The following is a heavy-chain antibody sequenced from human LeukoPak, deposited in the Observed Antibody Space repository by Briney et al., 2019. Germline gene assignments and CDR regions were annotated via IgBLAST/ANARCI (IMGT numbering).Heavy chain of an antibody. J-gene: IGHJ4*02. Sequence: GGSLRLSCAASGFTFSSYAMSWVRQAPGKGLEWVSAISGSGGSTYYADSVKGRFTISRDNSKNTLYLQMNSLRAEDTAVYYRAKDPMYYYDSSCFNDFWGQGTLVNGSS. CDR2: ISGSGGST. D-gene: IGHD3-22*01. CDR3: AKDPMYYYDSSCFNDF. CDR1: GFTFSSYA. V-gene: IGHV3-23*01.